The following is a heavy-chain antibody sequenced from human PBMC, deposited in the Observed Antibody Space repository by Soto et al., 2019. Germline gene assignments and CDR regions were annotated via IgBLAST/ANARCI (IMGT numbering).Heavy chain of an antibody. V-gene: IGHV4-59*01. CDR3: ARGSGGSSWDALEI. J-gene: IGHJ3*02. CDR1: GGSISSYY. D-gene: IGHD2-15*01. CDR2: IYYSGST. Sequence: PSETLSLTCTVPGGSISSYYWSWIRQPPGKGLEWIGYIYYSGSTNYNPSLKSRVTISVDTSKNQFSLKLSSVTAADTAVYYCARGSGGSSWDALEIWPQRTMVIV.